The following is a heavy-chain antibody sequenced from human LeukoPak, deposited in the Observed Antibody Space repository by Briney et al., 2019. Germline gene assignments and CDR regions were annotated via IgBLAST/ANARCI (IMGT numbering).Heavy chain of an antibody. CDR1: GFTVSSRY. V-gene: IGHV3-53*01. CDR2: IHGDGST. J-gene: IGHJ4*02. CDR3: ARGESSDCTCIDY. D-gene: IGHD2-21*02. Sequence: GGSLRLSCAASGFTVSSRYMSWVRQAPGKGLEWVSVIHGDGSTYYADSVKGRFTISRDNSKNTLYLQMNSLRAEDTAVYYCARGESSDCTCIDYWGQGTLVSVSS.